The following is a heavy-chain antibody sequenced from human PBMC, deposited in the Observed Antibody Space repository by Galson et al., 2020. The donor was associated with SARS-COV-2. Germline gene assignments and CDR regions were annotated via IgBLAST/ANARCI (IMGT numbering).Heavy chain of an antibody. CDR1: GASFRGYY. CDR3: ATSNSKSTKYGMDV. J-gene: IGHJ6*02. CDR2: INHSGST. D-gene: IGHD4-4*01. V-gene: IGHV4-34*01. Sequence: SETLSLTCDVYGASFRGYYWTWISKPPRKGPEWIGEINHSGSTNYNPTLKSRVTMSVDMSKNQLSMKMATVPAADTAVYYCATSNSKSTKYGMDVWGRGTTVTVSS.